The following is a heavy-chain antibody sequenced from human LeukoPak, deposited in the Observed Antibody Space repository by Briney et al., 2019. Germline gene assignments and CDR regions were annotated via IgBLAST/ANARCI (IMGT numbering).Heavy chain of an antibody. Sequence: GGSLRLSCAASGFTFSKYWMLWVRQAPGKGLESVSRINTDGTVTTYADSVKGRFTVSRDNADNTMFLQMNSVRDEDTAVYYCARALTTAKWGYYYYYMDVWGKGTTVTVSS. J-gene: IGHJ6*03. D-gene: IGHD4-17*01. CDR1: GFTFSKYW. CDR3: ARALTTAKWGYYYYYMDV. CDR2: INTDGTVT. V-gene: IGHV3-74*01.